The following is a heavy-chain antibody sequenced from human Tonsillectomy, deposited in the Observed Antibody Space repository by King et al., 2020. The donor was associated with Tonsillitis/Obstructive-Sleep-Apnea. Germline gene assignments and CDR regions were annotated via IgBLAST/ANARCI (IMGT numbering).Heavy chain of an antibody. J-gene: IGHJ4*02. CDR2: ISYDGSNE. CDR1: GITFSSYA. Sequence: VQLVESGGGVVQPGRSLRLSCTASGITFSSYAIHWVRQAPGKGLEWLAVISYDGSNEYYADSVKGRFTISRDNSKNTLYLQMSGLRAEDTAVYYCARPAFYGSGFDYWGQGTLVTVSS. V-gene: IGHV3-30-3*01. D-gene: IGHD3-10*01. CDR3: ARPAFYGSGFDY.